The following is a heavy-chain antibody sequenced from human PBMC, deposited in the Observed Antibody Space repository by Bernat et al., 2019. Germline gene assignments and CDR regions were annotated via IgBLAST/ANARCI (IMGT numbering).Heavy chain of an antibody. CDR3: ARSRLKVDAFDI. V-gene: IGHV3-33*01. J-gene: IGHJ3*02. CDR2: IWYYGSNK. CDR1: GFTFSSYG. Sequence: QVQLVESGGGVVQPGRSLRLSCAASGFTFSSYGMHWVRQAPGKGLEWVAVIWYYGSNKYYADSVKGRFTISRDNSKNTLYLQMNSLRAEDTAVYYCARSRLKVDAFDIWGQGTMVTVSS.